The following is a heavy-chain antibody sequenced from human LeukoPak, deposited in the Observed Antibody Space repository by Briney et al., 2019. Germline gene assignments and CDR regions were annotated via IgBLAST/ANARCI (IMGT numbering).Heavy chain of an antibody. CDR3: ARGPALYCSSTSCFKSFDY. CDR2: INHSGST. CDR1: GGSFSGYY. J-gene: IGHJ4*02. V-gene: IGHV4-34*01. D-gene: IGHD2-2*01. Sequence: PSETLSLTCAVYGGSFSGYYWSWIRQPPGKGLEWIGEINHSGSTNYNPSLKSRVTISVDTSKNQFSLKLSSVTAADTAAYYCARGPALYCSSTSCFKSFDYWGQGTLVTVSS.